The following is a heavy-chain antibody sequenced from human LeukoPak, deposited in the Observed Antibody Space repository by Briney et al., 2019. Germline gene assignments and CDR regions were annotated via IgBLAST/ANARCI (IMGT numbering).Heavy chain of an antibody. Sequence: PGGSLRLSCAASGFTFSSYGMHWVRQAPGKGLEWVAVISYDGSNKYYADSVKGRFTISRDNSKNTLYLQMNSLRAEDTAVYYCAKDEPAIVVVPAAINYWGQGTLVTVSS. V-gene: IGHV3-30*18. CDR3: AKDEPAIVVVPAAINY. D-gene: IGHD2-2*01. CDR1: GFTFSSYG. CDR2: ISYDGSNK. J-gene: IGHJ4*02.